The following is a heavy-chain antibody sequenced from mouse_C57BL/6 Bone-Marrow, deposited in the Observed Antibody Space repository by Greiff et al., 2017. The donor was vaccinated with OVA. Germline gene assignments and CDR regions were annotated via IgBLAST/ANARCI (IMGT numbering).Heavy chain of an antibody. CDR3: TRSPLYYGNQGY. J-gene: IGHJ2*01. Sequence: QVQLQQSGAELVRPGASVTLSCKASGYTFTDYEMHWVKQTPVHGLEWIGAIDPETGGTAYNQKFKGKAILTADKSSSTAYMELRSLTSEDSAVYYCTRSPLYYGNQGYWGQGTTLTVSS. CDR1: GYTFTDYE. V-gene: IGHV1-15*01. CDR2: IDPETGGT. D-gene: IGHD2-1*01.